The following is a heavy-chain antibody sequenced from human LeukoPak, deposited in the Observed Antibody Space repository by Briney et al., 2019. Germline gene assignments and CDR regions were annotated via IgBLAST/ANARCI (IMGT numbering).Heavy chain of an antibody. D-gene: IGHD2-21*02. CDR1: GGSISSNNYY. CDR3: ARLGYCGGDCYF. Sequence: PSETLSLTCSVSGGSISSNNYYWGWIRQPPGKGLEWIGSIFYSGSTYYNPSLKSRVTIYVDTSKNQFSLKLSSVTAADTAVYYCARLGYCGGDCYFWGQGTLVTVSS. J-gene: IGHJ4*02. V-gene: IGHV4-39*01. CDR2: IFYSGST.